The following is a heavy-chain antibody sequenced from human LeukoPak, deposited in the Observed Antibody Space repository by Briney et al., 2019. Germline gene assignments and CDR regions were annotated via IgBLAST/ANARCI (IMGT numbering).Heavy chain of an antibody. V-gene: IGHV4-59*12. J-gene: IGHJ4*02. CDR2: IYYSGST. D-gene: IGHD3-3*01. CDR3: ARGYDPGSFDY. Sequence: SETLSLPCPVSGGSISSYYWSWIRPPPGKGLEGIGYIYYSGSTNYNPSLKSRVTISVDTSKNQFSLKLSSVTAADMAVYYCARGYDPGSFDYWGQGTLVAVSS. CDR1: GGSISSYY.